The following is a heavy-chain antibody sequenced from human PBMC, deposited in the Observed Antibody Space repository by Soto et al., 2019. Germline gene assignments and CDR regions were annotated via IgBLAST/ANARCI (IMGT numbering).Heavy chain of an antibody. CDR1: GYTFTSYG. J-gene: IGHJ4*02. V-gene: IGHV1-18*01. Sequence: ASVKVSCKASGYTFTSYGISWVRQSPGQGLEWMGWISAYNGNTNYAQKLQGRVTMTTDTSTSTAYMELRSLRSDDTAVYYCARERYYYDSSGDFDYWGQGTLVTVSS. D-gene: IGHD3-22*01. CDR3: ARERYYYDSSGDFDY. CDR2: ISAYNGNT.